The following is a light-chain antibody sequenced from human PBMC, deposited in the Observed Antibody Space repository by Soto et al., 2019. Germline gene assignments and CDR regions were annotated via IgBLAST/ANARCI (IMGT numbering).Light chain of an antibody. CDR1: QSVRSN. CDR2: GAF. J-gene: IGKJ5*01. CDR3: QHRSNWPT. Sequence: EIGMTQPPFTLSVSPGERATLSCRASQSVRSNLAWYQQKPGQAPSLLIYGAFTRATGIPTRFSGTGSGTEFALTISSLEPEDFAIYYCQHRSNWPTFGQGTRLEIK. V-gene: IGKV3-11*01.